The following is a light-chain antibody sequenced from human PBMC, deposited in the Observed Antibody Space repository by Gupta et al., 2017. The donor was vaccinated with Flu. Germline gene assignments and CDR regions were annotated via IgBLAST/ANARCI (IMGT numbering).Light chain of an antibody. Sequence: SGDKLGDKYACLYQQKPGHSPVLVIYQDSKRPSGIPERFSGSNSGNTATLTISGTQAMDEADYYCQAWDSSTFYVFGTGTKVTVL. CDR1: KLGDKY. CDR3: QAWDSSTFYV. CDR2: QDS. J-gene: IGLJ1*01. V-gene: IGLV3-1*01.